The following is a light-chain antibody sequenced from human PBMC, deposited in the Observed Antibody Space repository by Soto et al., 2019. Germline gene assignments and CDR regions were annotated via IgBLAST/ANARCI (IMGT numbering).Light chain of an antibody. Sequence: DVVMTQSPLSLPVSLGQPASISCRSSQGLVHGDGNTYLNWFQQRPGQSPRRLIYDVSNRDSGVPDRFSGSGSGTEFTLKISRGEAEDVGVYFCMQGTHWPKTFGQGTKVEIK. CDR1: QGLVHGDGNTY. CDR3: MQGTHWPKT. CDR2: DVS. V-gene: IGKV2-30*02. J-gene: IGKJ1*01.